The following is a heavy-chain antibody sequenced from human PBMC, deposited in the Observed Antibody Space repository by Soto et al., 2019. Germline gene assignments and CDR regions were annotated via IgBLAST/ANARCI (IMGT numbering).Heavy chain of an antibody. D-gene: IGHD2-15*01. CDR2: IYHSGST. CDR3: ARTKVVVTFYI. V-gene: IGHV4-4*02. J-gene: IGHJ3*02. CDR1: GSSIDLSDC. Sequence: HSENRDRNCAVSGSSIDLSDCRSWVRQPPGKGLEWIGEIYHSGSTNYNPSLKSRVTISVDKSKNQFSLKLSSVTAADTAVYYCARTKVVVTFYILGQGTSVAVS.